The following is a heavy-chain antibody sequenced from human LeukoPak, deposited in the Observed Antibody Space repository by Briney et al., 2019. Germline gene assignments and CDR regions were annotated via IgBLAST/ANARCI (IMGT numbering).Heavy chain of an antibody. Sequence: GGSLRLSCAASGFTFNNYGMHWARQAPGKGLGWVAFIQYDGSNKYYADSVKGRFTISRDNSKNTLYLQMNSLRTEDTAVYYCAKFADDYYDSSGYYDDYWGQGTLVTVSS. CDR3: AKFADDYYDSSGYYDDY. CDR1: GFTFNNYG. J-gene: IGHJ4*02. D-gene: IGHD3-22*01. V-gene: IGHV3-30*02. CDR2: IQYDGSNK.